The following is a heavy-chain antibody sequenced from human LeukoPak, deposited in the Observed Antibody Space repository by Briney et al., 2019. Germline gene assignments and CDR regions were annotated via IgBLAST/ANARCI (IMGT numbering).Heavy chain of an antibody. CDR2: IYYSGST. V-gene: IGHV4-39*01. Sequence: KPSETLSLTCTVTGFSISRSSYYWDWIRQPPGKGLEWIESIYYSGSTYNNPSLKSRVTISLDTSKNQFSLKVSSVTAADTAVYYCASPKTGDRSFNGYSSGWGWFDHWGQGTLVTVSS. CDR3: ASPKTGDRSFNGYSSGWGWFDH. CDR1: GFSISRSSYY. D-gene: IGHD6-19*01. J-gene: IGHJ5*02.